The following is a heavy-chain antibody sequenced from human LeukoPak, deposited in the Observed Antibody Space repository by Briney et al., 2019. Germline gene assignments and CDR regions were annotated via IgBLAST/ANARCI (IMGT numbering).Heavy chain of an antibody. D-gene: IGHD6-13*01. CDR2: IYYSGST. CDR1: GGSISSYY. J-gene: IGHJ4*02. V-gene: IGHV4-59*01. CDR3: ARYRTSSSFDY. Sequence: SETLSLTCTVSGGSISSYYWSWIRQPPGKGLEWVGYIYYSGSTNYNPSLKSRVTISVDTPKNQFSLKLSSVPAADPAVYYCARYRTSSSFDYWGQGTLVTVSS.